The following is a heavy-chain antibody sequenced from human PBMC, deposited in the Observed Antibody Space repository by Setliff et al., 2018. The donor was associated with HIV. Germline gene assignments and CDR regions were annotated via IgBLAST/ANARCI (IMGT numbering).Heavy chain of an antibody. CDR2: IHYTGSN. Sequence: SETLSLTCSVSGGSITSGGHYWSWVRHLPGKGLEWIGYIHYTGSNFYNPSLTDRLTLSVDTSDNQFSLKLTSVTAADTAVYSCARGGNSRAAWFDSWGQGTLVTVSS. J-gene: IGHJ5*01. V-gene: IGHV4-31*02. D-gene: IGHD5-12*01. CDR1: GGSITSGGHY. CDR3: ARGGNSRAAWFDS.